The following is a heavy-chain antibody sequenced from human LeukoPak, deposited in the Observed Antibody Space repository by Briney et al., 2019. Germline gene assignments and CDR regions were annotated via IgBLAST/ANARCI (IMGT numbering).Heavy chain of an antibody. Sequence: SQTLSLTCAVSGGSISSGGYSWSWIRQPPGKGLEWIGYIYHSGSTYYNPSLKSRLTISVDTSKNQFSLNLSSVTAADSALYYCARQALGNYCFDYWGQGTLVTVSS. CDR2: IYHSGST. V-gene: IGHV4-30-2*05. CDR3: ARQALGNYCFDY. D-gene: IGHD1-7*01. CDR1: GGSISSGGYS. J-gene: IGHJ4*02.